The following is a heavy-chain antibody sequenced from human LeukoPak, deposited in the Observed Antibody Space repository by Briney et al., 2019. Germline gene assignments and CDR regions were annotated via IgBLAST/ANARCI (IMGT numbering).Heavy chain of an antibody. Sequence: SETLSLTCTVSGVSMSAYQWSWVRQSPERGLEWIGCINTKGETSYNPSLKSRVTTSVDTSKSQFSLRLTSVTAADTAVYYRATSNDAKIAPFDHWGQGAPVTVSS. V-gene: IGHV4-4*09. CDR2: INTKGET. CDR3: ATSNDAKIAPFDH. CDR1: GVSMSAYQ. D-gene: IGHD2-21*01. J-gene: IGHJ4*02.